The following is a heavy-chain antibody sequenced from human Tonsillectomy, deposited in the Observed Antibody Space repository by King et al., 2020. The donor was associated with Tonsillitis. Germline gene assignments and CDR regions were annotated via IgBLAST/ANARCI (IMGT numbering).Heavy chain of an antibody. V-gene: IGHV3-30*02. CDR2: IRYDGSNK. CDR1: GFTFSSYG. CDR3: AKDMAAILTGYSDYGMDV. J-gene: IGHJ6*02. Sequence: QLVQSGGGVVQPGGSLRLSCAASGFTFSSYGMHWVRQAPGKGLEWVAFIRYDGSNKNYADSVKGRITISRDNSKNTLHLQMNSLRGEDTAVYYCAKDMAAILTGYSDYGMDVWGQGTTVTVSS. D-gene: IGHD3-9*01.